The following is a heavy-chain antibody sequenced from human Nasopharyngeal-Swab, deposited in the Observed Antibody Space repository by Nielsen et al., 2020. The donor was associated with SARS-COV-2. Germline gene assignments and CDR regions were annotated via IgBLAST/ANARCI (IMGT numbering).Heavy chain of an antibody. J-gene: IGHJ6*02. CDR2: IIPILGIA. CDR1: GGTFSSYA. CDR3: ARYSNYYYYYGMDV. Sequence: SVKVSCKASGGTFSSYAISWVRQAPGQGLEWMGRIIPILGIANYAQKFQGRVTITADKSTSTAYMELSRLRSDDTAVYYCARYSNYYYYYGMDVWGQGTTVTVSS. V-gene: IGHV1-69*04. D-gene: IGHD4-11*01.